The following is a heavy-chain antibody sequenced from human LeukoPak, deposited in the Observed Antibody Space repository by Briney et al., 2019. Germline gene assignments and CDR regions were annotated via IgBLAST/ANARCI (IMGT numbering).Heavy chain of an antibody. Sequence: GGSLRLSCAASGFTFSSYEMNWVRQAPGKGLEWVSYISSSGSTIYYADSVKGRFTISRDNAKNSLYLQMNSLRAEDTAVYYCAFPQWLSGDYYYGMDVWGKGTTVTVSS. CDR2: ISSSGSTI. CDR1: GFTFSSYE. D-gene: IGHD6-19*01. CDR3: AFPQWLSGDYYYGMDV. J-gene: IGHJ6*04. V-gene: IGHV3-48*03.